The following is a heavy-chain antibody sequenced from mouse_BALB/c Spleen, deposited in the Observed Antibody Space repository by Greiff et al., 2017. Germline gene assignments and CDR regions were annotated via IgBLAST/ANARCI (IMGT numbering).Heavy chain of an antibody. V-gene: IGHV5-9-4*01. J-gene: IGHJ1*01. CDR1: GFTFSSYA. Sequence: DVLLVESGGGLVKPGGSLKLSCAASGFTFSSYAMSWVRQSPEKRLEWVAEISSGGSYTYYPDTVTGRFTISRDNAKNTLYLEMSSLRSEDTAMYYCAREEYGNPSYWYFDVWGAGTTVTVSS. D-gene: IGHD2-10*02. CDR3: AREEYGNPSYWYFDV. CDR2: ISSGGSYT.